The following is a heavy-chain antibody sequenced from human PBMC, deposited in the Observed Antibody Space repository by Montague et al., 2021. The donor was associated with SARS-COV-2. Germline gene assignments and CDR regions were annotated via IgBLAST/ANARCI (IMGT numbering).Heavy chain of an antibody. CDR2: ISGSSSSK. D-gene: IGHD4-23*01. CDR3: ARGPHYGGDSGAFDV. J-gene: IGHJ3*01. Sequence: SLRLSCAASGFTFSIHNPNWVRQAPGKGLEWVSYISGSSSSKYYADSVKGRFTISRDNAKNSLYLQMNSLRDEDTAVYYCARGPHYGGDSGAFDVWGQGTMVTVSS. CDR1: GFTFSIHN. V-gene: IGHV3-48*02.